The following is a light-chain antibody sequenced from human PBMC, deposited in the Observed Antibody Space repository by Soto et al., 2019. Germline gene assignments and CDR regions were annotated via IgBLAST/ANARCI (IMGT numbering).Light chain of an antibody. J-gene: IGLJ2*01. V-gene: IGLV2-14*01. CDR3: SSYTVSVALV. CDR2: EVS. CDR1: SSDVGGYNY. Sequence: QSVLTQPASVSGSPGQSITISCTGTSSDVGGYNYVSWYQQHPGKAPKLIIYEVSHRPSGVSNRFSGSKSGNTASLTISGLQLEDEAHYYCSSYTVSVALVFGGGTKVTVL.